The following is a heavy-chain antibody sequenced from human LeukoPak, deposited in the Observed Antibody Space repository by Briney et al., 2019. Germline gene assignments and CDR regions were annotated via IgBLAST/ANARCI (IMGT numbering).Heavy chain of an antibody. J-gene: IGHJ4*02. CDR1: GYTLTELS. V-gene: IGHV1-24*01. CDR2: FDSEDGEA. Sequence: ASVKVSCKVSGYTLTELSMHWVRQAPGKGLEWMGGFDSEDGEAIYAQKFQGRVTMTEDTSTATAYMELSSLRSDDTAVYYCATHKGITFGGIIVTHLYYFDYWGQGTLVTVSS. CDR3: ATHKGITFGGIIVTHLYYFDY. D-gene: IGHD3-16*02.